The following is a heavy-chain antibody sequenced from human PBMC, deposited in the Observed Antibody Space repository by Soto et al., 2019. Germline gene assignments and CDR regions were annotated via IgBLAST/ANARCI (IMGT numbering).Heavy chain of an antibody. V-gene: IGHV3-23*01. Sequence: EAQLLESGGGLVQPGGSLRLSCAASGFTFSSYAMSWVRQAPGKGLEWVSVISGSGGSTYYADSVKGRFTISRDNSKNTLYLQMNSLRAEDTAVYYCARRTSGWYLDYWGRGTLVTVSS. D-gene: IGHD6-19*01. CDR2: ISGSGGST. J-gene: IGHJ4*02. CDR1: GFTFSSYA. CDR3: ARRTSGWYLDY.